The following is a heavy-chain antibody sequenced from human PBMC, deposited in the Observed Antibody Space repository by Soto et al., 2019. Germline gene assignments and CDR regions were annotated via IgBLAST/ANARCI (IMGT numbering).Heavy chain of an antibody. V-gene: IGHV1-18*01. CDR2: ISLYSDGT. J-gene: IGHJ5*02. Sequence: VASVKVSCKTSGYTFSNYGITWVRRAPGQPLEWLGWISLYSDGTNYAQKFQGRVSMTTDTSTTTAYMGLRSLRSDDTAVYYCARVVPGAEAWFGPWGQGTLVTVSS. CDR1: GYTFSNYG. CDR3: ARVVPGAEAWFGP. D-gene: IGHD2-2*01.